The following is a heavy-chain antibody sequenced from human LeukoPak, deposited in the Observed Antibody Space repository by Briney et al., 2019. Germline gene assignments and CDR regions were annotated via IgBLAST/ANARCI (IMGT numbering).Heavy chain of an antibody. CDR3: ARSLRIAARPPYYFDY. V-gene: IGHV3-11*04. CDR2: ISSSGSTI. D-gene: IGHD6-6*01. Sequence: GGSLRLSCAASGFTFSDYYMSWIRQAPGKGLEWGSYISSSGSTIYYADSVKGRFTISRDNAKNSLYLQMNSLRAEDTAVYYCARSLRIAARPPYYFDYWGQGTLVTVSS. CDR1: GFTFSDYY. J-gene: IGHJ4*02.